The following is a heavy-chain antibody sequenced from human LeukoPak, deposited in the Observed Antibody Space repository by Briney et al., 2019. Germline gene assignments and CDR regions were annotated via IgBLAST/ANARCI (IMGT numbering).Heavy chain of an antibody. CDR1: GGSISSSNYY. V-gene: IGHV4-61*01. J-gene: IGHJ4*02. CDR2: IYYGGST. D-gene: IGHD6-13*01. CDR3: ARGGSSSWSQFFDY. Sequence: SETLSLTCTVSGGSISSSNYYWSWIRQPPGKGLEWIGYIYYGGSTNYNPSLKSRVTISVDTSKNQFSLKLSSVTAADTAVYYCARGGSSSWSQFFDYWGQGTLVTVSS.